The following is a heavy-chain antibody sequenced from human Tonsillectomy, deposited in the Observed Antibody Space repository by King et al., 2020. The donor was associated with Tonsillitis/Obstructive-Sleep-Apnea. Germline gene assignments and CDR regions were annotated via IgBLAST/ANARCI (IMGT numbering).Heavy chain of an antibody. D-gene: IGHD2-15*01. CDR2: ISAYIGET. CDR3: ARDYCSGGRCYSEWFDP. J-gene: IGHJ5*02. V-gene: IGHV1-18*01. Sequence: VQLVESGAEVKKPGASVKVSCKASGYTFTSYGITWVRQAPGLGLEWMGWISAYIGETKYGQKFQGRVAMTTDTSTSTAYTELRSLRSDDTAVYYCARDYCSGGRCYSEWFDPWGQGTLVTVSS. CDR1: GYTFTSYG.